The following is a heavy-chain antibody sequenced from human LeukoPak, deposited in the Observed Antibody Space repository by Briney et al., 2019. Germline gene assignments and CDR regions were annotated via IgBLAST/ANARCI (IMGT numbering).Heavy chain of an antibody. CDR1: GGSISSYY. CDR2: IYYSGST. D-gene: IGHD6-13*01. J-gene: IGHJ6*02. V-gene: IGHV4-59*08. Sequence: PSETLSLTCTVSGGSISSYYWSWLRQPPGKGLEGFGYIYYSGSTNYNPSLKSRVTISVDTSKNQFSLKLSSVTAADTAVYYCARGSEAAGTFYYGMDVWGQGTTVTVSS. CDR3: ARGSEAAGTFYYGMDV.